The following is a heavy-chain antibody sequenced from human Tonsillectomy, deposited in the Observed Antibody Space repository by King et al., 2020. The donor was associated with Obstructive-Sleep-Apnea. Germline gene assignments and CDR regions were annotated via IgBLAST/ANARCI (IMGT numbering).Heavy chain of an antibody. D-gene: IGHD2-15*01. V-gene: IGHV1-69*10. CDR3: ARVYCSGGSCYWAAFDI. CDR2: IIPILGIA. J-gene: IGHJ3*02. Sequence: VQLVESGAEVKKPGSSVKVSCKASGGTFSSYAISWVRQAPGQGLEWMGGIIPILGIANYAQKVQGRVTITADKSTSTAYMELSSLRSEDTAVYYCARVYCSGGSCYWAAFDIWGQGTMVTVSS. CDR1: GGTFSSYA.